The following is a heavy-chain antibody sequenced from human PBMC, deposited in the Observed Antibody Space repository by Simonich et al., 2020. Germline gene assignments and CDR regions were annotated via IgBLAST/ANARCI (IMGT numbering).Heavy chain of an antibody. CDR3: ARDSSYYAFDI. D-gene: IGHD5-12*01. V-gene: IGHV3-48*01. CDR2: ISSSSITI. Sequence: EVQLVESGGGLVQPGGSLRLSCAASGFTFSSYSMNWVRQAPGKGLEWVSYISSSSITIYYADSVKGRFTISRDNAKTSLYLQMNSLRAEDTAVYYCARDSSYYAFDIWGQGTMVTVSS. J-gene: IGHJ3*02. CDR1: GFTFSSYS.